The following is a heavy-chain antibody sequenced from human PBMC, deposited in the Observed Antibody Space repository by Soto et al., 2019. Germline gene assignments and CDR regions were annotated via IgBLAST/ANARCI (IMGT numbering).Heavy chain of an antibody. J-gene: IGHJ5*02. CDR1: GFTFSSYA. V-gene: IGHV3-23*01. Sequence: SLRLSCAASGFTFSSYAMSWVRQAPGKGLEWVSAISGSGGSTYYADSVKGRFTISRDNSKNTLYLQMNSLRAEDTAVYYCAKSITIFPGSLSWFDPWGQGTLVTVSS. CDR2: ISGSGGST. CDR3: AKSITIFPGSLSWFDP. D-gene: IGHD3-9*01.